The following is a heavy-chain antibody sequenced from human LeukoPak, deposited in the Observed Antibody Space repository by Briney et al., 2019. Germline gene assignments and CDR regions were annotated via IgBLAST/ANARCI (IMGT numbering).Heavy chain of an antibody. CDR2: IKQDGSEK. CDR1: GFTFSSYW. CDR3: ARCNGGTSYSDY. V-gene: IGHV3-7*02. J-gene: IGHJ4*02. Sequence: PAGGSLRLSCVASGFTFSSYWMSWVRQAPGKGLEWVANIKQDGSEKYYVDSVKGRFTISRDNAKNSLYLQMNSLRAEDTAVYYCARCNGGTSYSDYWGQGTLVTVSS. D-gene: IGHD2-15*01.